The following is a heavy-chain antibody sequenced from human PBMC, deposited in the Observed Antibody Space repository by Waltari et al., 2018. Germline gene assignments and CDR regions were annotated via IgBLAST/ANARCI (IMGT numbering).Heavy chain of an antibody. V-gene: IGHV3-23*01. CDR2: ISGSGGST. J-gene: IGHJ4*02. Sequence: EVQLLESGGGLVQPGGSLRLSCAASGFTFSSYAMSWVRQAPGKGLVWGSAISGSGGSTYYADSVKGRFTISRDNSKNTLYLQMNSLRAEDTAVYYWAKDLYDYGDYGPLDYWGQGTLVTVSS. D-gene: IGHD4-17*01. CDR3: AKDLYDYGDYGPLDY. CDR1: GFTFSSYA.